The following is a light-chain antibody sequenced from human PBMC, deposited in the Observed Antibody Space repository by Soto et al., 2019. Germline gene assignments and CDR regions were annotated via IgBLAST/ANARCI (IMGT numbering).Light chain of an antibody. CDR2: DAS. CDR1: QSISSW. J-gene: IGKJ2*01. CDR3: QQYNSYWT. V-gene: IGKV1-5*01. Sequence: DIQMTQSPSTLSASVGDRVTITCRASQSISSWLAWYQQNPGKAPKLLIYDASSLESGVPSRFKGNGSETEFPLTISSLQPDEFATYYCQQYNSYWTFGQGTKLEIK.